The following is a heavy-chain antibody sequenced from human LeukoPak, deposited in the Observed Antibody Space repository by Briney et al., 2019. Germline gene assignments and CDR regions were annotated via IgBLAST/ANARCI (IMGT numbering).Heavy chain of an antibody. CDR3: AKQGRDWLRDYYYYMDV. CDR2: IGGRGGSA. V-gene: IGHV3-23*01. J-gene: IGHJ6*03. CDR1: GFTFSSYG. Sequence: QPGGSLRLSCAASGFTFSSYGMSWVRQAPGKGLEWVSSIGGRGGSAYYADSVKGRFTISRDNSKNTLYLRMNSLRAEDTAVYYCAKQGRDWLRDYYYYMDVWGNGTTVTISS. D-gene: IGHD3-9*01.